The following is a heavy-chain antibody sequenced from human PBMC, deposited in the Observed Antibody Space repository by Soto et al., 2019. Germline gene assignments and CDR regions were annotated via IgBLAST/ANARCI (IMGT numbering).Heavy chain of an antibody. D-gene: IGHD1-26*01. Sequence: EVQRVESGGGLVQPGGSLRLSCAASGFTVSSSYLYWVRQAPGKGLEWVSSIYKSGDTYYADSVKGRFTISRENYKSTLFLQMNSLRAEDTAVYYCARGTVGTNPNWLGPWGQGTLVTVSS. CDR2: IYKSGDT. J-gene: IGHJ5*02. CDR3: ARGTVGTNPNWLGP. CDR1: GFTVSSSY. V-gene: IGHV3-66*01.